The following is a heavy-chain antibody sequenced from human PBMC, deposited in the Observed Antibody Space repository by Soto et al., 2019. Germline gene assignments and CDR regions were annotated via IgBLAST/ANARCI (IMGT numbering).Heavy chain of an antibody. J-gene: IGHJ6*02. CDR1: GYTFTSYG. V-gene: IGHV1-18*01. CDR2: ISAYNGNT. Sequence: ASVKVSCKASGYTFTSYGISWVRQAPGQGLEWMGWISAYNGNTNYAQKLQGRVTMTTDTSTSTAYMELRSLRSDDTAVYYCARWLLMIFGVVTPYYYYGMDVWGQGTTVTVSS. D-gene: IGHD3-3*01. CDR3: ARWLLMIFGVVTPYYYYGMDV.